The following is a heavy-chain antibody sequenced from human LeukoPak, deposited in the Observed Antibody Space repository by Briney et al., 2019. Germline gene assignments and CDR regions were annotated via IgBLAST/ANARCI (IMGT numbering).Heavy chain of an antibody. CDR1: GFTFRDYY. Sequence: GGSLRLSCAASGFTFRDYYMSWIRQAPGKGLEWVSYISTSGTTIYYVDSVKGRFTISRDNAKNSLYLQMNSLRAEDTAVYYCATSLSEMDVWGQGTTVTVSS. J-gene: IGHJ6*02. CDR3: ATSLSEMDV. V-gene: IGHV3-11*04. CDR2: ISTSGTTI.